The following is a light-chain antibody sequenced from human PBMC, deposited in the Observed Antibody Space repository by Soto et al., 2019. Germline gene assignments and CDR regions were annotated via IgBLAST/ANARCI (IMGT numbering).Light chain of an antibody. Sequence: EIAMTQSPATLSVSLGERATLSCRASQYISNNLAWYQQRPGQAPSLLIYAASTRATGVPARFSGSGSGTDFLLSISGLQSEDSAVYYCQQYNHWSSITFGQGTRLEMK. CDR3: QQYNHWSSIT. CDR1: QYISNN. CDR2: AAS. J-gene: IGKJ5*01. V-gene: IGKV3-15*01.